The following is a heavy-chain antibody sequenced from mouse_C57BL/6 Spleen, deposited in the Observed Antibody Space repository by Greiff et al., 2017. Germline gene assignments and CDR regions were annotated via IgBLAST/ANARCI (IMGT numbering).Heavy chain of an antibody. CDR3: ARQSYYYGLFDY. V-gene: IGHV5-6*01. D-gene: IGHD1-1*01. CDR2: IRSGGSYT. J-gene: IGHJ2*01. Sequence: EVQLVESGGDLVKPGGSLKLSCAASGFTFSSYGMSWVRQTPDKRLEWVATIRSGGSYTYYPDSVKGRFTISRDNANTTLYLQMSSLKSEDTAMYYCARQSYYYGLFDYWGQGTTLTVSS. CDR1: GFTFSSYG.